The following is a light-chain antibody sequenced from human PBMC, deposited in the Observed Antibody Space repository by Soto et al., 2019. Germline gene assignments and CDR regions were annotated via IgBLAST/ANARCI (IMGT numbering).Light chain of an antibody. J-gene: IGKJ1*01. CDR3: ATWT. Sequence: EIVLTQSPGTLSLSPGERATLSCRTSQSVSSSDLVWYQQKPGQPPRLLIYGASSRATGIPDRISGSGSGTDFTLTISRLEPEDFVVYYCATWTFGQGTRVEMK. CDR1: QSVSSSD. CDR2: GAS. V-gene: IGKV3-20*01.